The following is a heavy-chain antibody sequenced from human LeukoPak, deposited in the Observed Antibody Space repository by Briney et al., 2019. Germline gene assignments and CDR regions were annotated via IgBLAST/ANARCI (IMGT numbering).Heavy chain of an antibody. CDR1: GYSLSNGYY. CDR2: VYHGGNT. V-gene: IGHV4-38-2*02. Sequence: PSETLSLTCTVSGYSLSNGYYWGWIRQPPGKGLEFIGSVYHGGNTYYKASLKSRVTISLDTSKNQFSLRLSSVTAADTAVYYCARSYSGSFLYWGQGSLVTVSS. J-gene: IGHJ1*01. D-gene: IGHD1-26*01. CDR3: ARSYSGSFLY.